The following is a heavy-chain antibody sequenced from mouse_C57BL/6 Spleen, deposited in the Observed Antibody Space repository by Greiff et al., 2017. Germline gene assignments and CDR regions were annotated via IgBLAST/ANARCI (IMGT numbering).Heavy chain of an antibody. CDR3: AREGWLLRSFAY. CDR1: GYTFTSYW. V-gene: IGHV1-64*01. CDR2: IHPNSGST. Sequence: QVQLQQPGAELVKPGASVKLSCKASGYTFTSYWMHWVKQRPGQGLEWIGMIHPNSGSTNYNEKFKSKATLTVDKSSSTAYMQLSSLTSEDSAVYYCAREGWLLRSFAYGGQGTLVTVSA. D-gene: IGHD2-3*01. J-gene: IGHJ3*01.